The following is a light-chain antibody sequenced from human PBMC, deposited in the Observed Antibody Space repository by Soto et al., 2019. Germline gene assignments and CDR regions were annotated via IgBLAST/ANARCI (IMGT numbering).Light chain of an antibody. V-gene: IGLV2-14*01. CDR1: STDVGGNKY. CDR2: EVS. J-gene: IGLJ1*01. Sequence: QSVLAQPASVSGSAGQWITISCPGSSTDVGGNKYVSWYQQHPVKAPKLIIYEVSYRPSGVSNRFSGSKSGNTASLTISGLRAEDEADYYCSSYSTGSTLVVFGSGTKVTVL. CDR3: SSYSTGSTLVV.